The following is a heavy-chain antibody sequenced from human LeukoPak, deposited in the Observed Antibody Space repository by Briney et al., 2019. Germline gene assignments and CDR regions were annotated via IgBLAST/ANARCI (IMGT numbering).Heavy chain of an antibody. J-gene: IGHJ3*02. CDR1: GGSISSGGYY. CDR2: IYYSGST. Sequence: PSETLSLTCTVSGGSISSGGYYWSWIRQHPGKGLEWIGYIYYSGSTYYNPSLKSRVTISVDTSKNQFSLKLSSVTAADTAVYHCAREDARTDAFDIWGQGTMVTVSS. V-gene: IGHV4-31*03. CDR3: AREDARTDAFDI.